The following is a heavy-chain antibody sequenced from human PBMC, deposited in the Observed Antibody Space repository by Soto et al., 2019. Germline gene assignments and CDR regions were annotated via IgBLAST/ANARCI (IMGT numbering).Heavy chain of an antibody. CDR3: AREDLSPGTADY. D-gene: IGHD1-26*01. Sequence: QVQLQESGPGRVKPSQTLSLTCTVSGGSISSGGYYWSWIRQHPGKGLEWIGYIYYSGSTYYNPSLKSRVTISVDTSKNQFSLKLSSVTAADTAVYYCAREDLSPGTADYWGQGTLVTVSS. CDR1: GGSISSGGYY. J-gene: IGHJ4*02. CDR2: IYYSGST. V-gene: IGHV4-31*03.